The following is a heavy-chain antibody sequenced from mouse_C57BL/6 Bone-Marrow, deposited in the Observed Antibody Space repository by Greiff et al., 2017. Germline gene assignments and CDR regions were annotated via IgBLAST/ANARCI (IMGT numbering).Heavy chain of an antibody. CDR3: AFITTVVALDY. D-gene: IGHD1-1*01. V-gene: IGHV1-64*01. CDR1: GYTFTSYW. Sequence: VQLQQPGAELVKPGASVKLSCKASGYTFTSYWMHWVKQRPGQGLEWIGMIHPNSGSTNYNEKFKGKATLTVDKSSSTAYMQLSSLTSEDSAVXYCAFITTVVALDYWGQGTTLTVSS. J-gene: IGHJ2*01. CDR2: IHPNSGST.